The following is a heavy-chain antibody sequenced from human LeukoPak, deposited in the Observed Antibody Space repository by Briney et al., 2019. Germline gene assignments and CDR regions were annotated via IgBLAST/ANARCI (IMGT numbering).Heavy chain of an antibody. CDR3: ARGADYDTHSSYFDP. Sequence: SETLTLTRTVSGGSITSNYWSWIRQPPGKGLEYIGYIYYTGSTNYNPSLKSRVTISVGTSKNQFSLKMRFLTAADTAVYYCARGADYDTHSSYFDPWGQGTLVTVSS. V-gene: IGHV4-59*01. D-gene: IGHD3-22*01. CDR2: IYYTGST. CDR1: GGSITSNY. J-gene: IGHJ5*02.